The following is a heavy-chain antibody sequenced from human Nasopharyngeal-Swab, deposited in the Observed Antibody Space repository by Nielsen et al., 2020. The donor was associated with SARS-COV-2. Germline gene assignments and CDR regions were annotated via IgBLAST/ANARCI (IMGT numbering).Heavy chain of an antibody. CDR1: GYTFTTYA. CDR2: INAGNGNT. J-gene: IGHJ4*02. D-gene: IGHD5-18*01. V-gene: IGHV1-3*01. Sequence: VKVSCKASGYTFTTYAMHWVRQAPGQRLEWMGWINAGNGNTKYSQKFQGRVTITRDTSASTAYMELSSLRSEDTAVYYCARVWQLWESDYWGQGTLVTVSS. CDR3: ARVWQLWESDY.